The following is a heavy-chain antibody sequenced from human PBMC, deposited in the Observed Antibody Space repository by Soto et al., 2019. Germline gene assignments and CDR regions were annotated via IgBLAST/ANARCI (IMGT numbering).Heavy chain of an antibody. CDR1: GLTFNTYA. CDR2: ISANNDGP. CDR3: ASYVRCPTFYFDY. V-gene: IGHV3-23*01. J-gene: IGHJ4*02. D-gene: IGHD3-10*02. Sequence: EVQLLESGGGLIQPGGSLILSCSAFGLTFNTYAMSWVRQAPGKGLEWLSVISANNDGPYYADSVKGRFIISRDNSRHTLYLKMSRLRADYTAGYYCASYVRCPTFYFDYWGRGTLVTVSS.